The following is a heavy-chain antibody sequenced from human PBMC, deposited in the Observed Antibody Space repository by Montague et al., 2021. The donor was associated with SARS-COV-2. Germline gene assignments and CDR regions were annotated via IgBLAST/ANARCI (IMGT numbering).Heavy chain of an antibody. J-gene: IGHJ4*02. CDR2: ISGSVGST. Sequence: SLRLSCVASGFTFSSYAMSLVRQAPVKVLEWVSAISGSVGSTYYXDSXHARFTISRDNSKNTLYLQMNSLRAEDTAVYYCAKDPHYDFWSGYYLDYWGQGTLVTVSS. CDR1: GFTFSSYA. V-gene: IGHV3-23*01. CDR3: AKDPHYDFWSGYYLDY. D-gene: IGHD3-3*01.